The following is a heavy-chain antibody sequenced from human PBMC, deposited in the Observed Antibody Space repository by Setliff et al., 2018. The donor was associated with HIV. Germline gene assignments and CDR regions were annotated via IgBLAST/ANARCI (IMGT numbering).Heavy chain of an antibody. Sequence: ASVKVSCKTFGYSFTAYQMHWIRQAPGQGLEWMGLIGPSGSSTTYAQNFQGRVTITRDTSASTAYMELSSLRSEDTGVYYCAIGSSNWPHRPNNYYFDYWGQGTPVTVSS. D-gene: IGHD6-13*01. CDR2: IGPSGSST. CDR3: AIGSSNWPHRPNNYYFDY. CDR1: GYSFTAYQ. V-gene: IGHV1-46*01. J-gene: IGHJ4*02.